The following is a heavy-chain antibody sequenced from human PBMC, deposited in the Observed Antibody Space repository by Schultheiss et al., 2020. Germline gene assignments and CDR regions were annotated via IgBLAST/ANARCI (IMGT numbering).Heavy chain of an antibody. CDR1: GGSISSSSYY. V-gene: IGHV4-39*07. Sequence: SQTLSLTCTVSGGSISSSSYYWGWIRQPPGKGLEWIGSIYYSGNTYYNPSLRSRVSISVDTSKNQFSLKLSSVTAADTGVYYCASYMTAVACFDYWGQGTLVTVSS. CDR3: ASYMTAVACFDY. CDR2: IYYSGNT. J-gene: IGHJ4*02. D-gene: IGHD4-23*01.